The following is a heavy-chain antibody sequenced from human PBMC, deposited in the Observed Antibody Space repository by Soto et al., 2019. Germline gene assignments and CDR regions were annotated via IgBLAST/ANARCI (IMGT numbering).Heavy chain of an antibody. J-gene: IGHJ6*02. CDR3: ARELDGMLDYYYGMDV. CDR1: GGTFSSYA. CDR2: IIPIFGTA. Sequence: GASVKVSCKASGGTFSSYAISWVRQAPGQGLEWMGGIIPIFGTANYAQKFQGRVTITADESTSTAYMELSSLRSEDTAVYYCARELDGMLDYYYGMDVWGQGTTVTVSS. D-gene: IGHD2-8*01. V-gene: IGHV1-69*13.